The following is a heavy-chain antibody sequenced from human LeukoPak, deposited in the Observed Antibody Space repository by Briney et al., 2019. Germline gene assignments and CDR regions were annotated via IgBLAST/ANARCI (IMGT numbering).Heavy chain of an antibody. Sequence: SETLSLTCTVSGVSISSNSYSWGWIRQPPGKGLEWIGSIYYSGSTYYNSSLKSRVTISVDTSKSQFSLKLSSVTAADTAVYYCARHPYYYYYGMDVWGQGTTVTVSS. CDR2: IYYSGST. CDR1: GVSISSNSYS. CDR3: ARHPYYYYYGMDV. J-gene: IGHJ6*02. V-gene: IGHV4-39*01.